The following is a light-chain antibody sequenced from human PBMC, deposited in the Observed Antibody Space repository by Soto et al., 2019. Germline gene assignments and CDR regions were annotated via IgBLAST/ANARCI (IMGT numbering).Light chain of an antibody. CDR2: DAS. J-gene: IGKJ1*01. CDR1: QSTSTW. CDR3: QQYNTYSLT. V-gene: IGKV1-5*01. Sequence: IQITQSPSTLSSSMGDRVTITCRASQSTSTWLAWYQQHPGKAPKLLIYDASILESGIPSRFSGSGSGTEFTLTISSLQPDDFATYYCQQYNTYSLTFGQGTKVDIK.